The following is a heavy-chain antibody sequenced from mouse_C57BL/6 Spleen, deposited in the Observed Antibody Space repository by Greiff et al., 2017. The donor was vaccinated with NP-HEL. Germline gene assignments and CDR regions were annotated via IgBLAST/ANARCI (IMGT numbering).Heavy chain of an antibody. D-gene: IGHD1-1*01. V-gene: IGHV1-54*01. CDR3: ARSGITTVEGLDY. Sequence: VQRVESGAELVRPGTSVKVSCKASGYAFTNYLIEWVKQRPGQGLEWIGVINPGSGGTNYNEKFKGKATLTADKSSSTAYMQLSSLTSEDSAVYFCARSGITTVEGLDYWGQGTSVTVSS. J-gene: IGHJ4*01. CDR1: GYAFTNYL. CDR2: INPGSGGT.